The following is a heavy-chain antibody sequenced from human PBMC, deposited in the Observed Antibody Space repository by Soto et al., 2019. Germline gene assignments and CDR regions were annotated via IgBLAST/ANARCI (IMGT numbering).Heavy chain of an antibody. CDR2: ISSSSSYI. J-gene: IGHJ6*02. Sequence: EVQLVESGGGLVKPGGSLRLSCAASGFIFDMYSMTWVRQAPGKGLEWVSSISSSSSYIYYADSVKGRFTISRDNAENSLYLQMSSLRADDTAVYYCARDRGAASDIRYYYYGIDVWGQGTTVTVSS. CDR3: ARDRGAASDIRYYYYGIDV. V-gene: IGHV3-21*01. CDR1: GFIFDMYS. D-gene: IGHD3-10*01.